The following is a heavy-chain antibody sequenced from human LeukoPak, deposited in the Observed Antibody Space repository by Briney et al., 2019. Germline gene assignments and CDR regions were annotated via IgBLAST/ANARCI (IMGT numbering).Heavy chain of an antibody. Sequence: GGTLRLSCAASGFTYFNYGMNWVRQAPGKGLEWVSGISGSGGSTYYADSVKGRFTISRDNSKNTLYLQMNSLRAEDTAVYYCAKTLMATINSFDYWGQGTLVTVSS. CDR2: ISGSGGST. V-gene: IGHV3-23*01. CDR3: AKTLMATINSFDY. D-gene: IGHD5-24*01. J-gene: IGHJ4*02. CDR1: GFTYFNYG.